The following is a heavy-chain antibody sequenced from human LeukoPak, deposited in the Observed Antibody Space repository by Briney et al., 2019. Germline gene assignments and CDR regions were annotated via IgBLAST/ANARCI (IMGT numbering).Heavy chain of an antibody. CDR1: GGSISSGDYY. CDR3: ARDRRYCSSTSCSLYYFDY. D-gene: IGHD2-2*01. Sequence: SETLSLTCTVSGGSISSGDYYWSWIRQPPGKGLEWIAYMYYSGSTYYNPSLKSRVTMSADTSKNQLSLKLSSVTAADTAVYYCARDRRYCSSTSCSLYYFDYWGQGTLVTVSS. CDR2: MYYSGST. J-gene: IGHJ4*02. V-gene: IGHV4-30-4*01.